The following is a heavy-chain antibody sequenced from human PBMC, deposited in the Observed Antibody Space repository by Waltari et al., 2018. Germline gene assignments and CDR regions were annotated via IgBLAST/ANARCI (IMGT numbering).Heavy chain of an antibody. J-gene: IGHJ4*02. D-gene: IGHD2-15*01. CDR1: GASISSYY. CDR2: IYYSGST. V-gene: IGHV4-59*01. Sequence: QVQLQESGPGLVKPSETLSLTCTVPGASISSYYWSWIRKPPGKGLEWIGYIYYSGSTNYNPSLKSRVTISVDTSKNQFSLKLSSVTAADTAVYYCAGRYCSGGSCLFDYWGQGTLVTVSS. CDR3: AGRYCSGGSCLFDY.